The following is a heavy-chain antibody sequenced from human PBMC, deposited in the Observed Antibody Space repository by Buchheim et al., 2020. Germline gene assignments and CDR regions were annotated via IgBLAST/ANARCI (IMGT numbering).Heavy chain of an antibody. V-gene: IGHV1-18*01. J-gene: IGHJ6*02. CDR3: ASGGKGFRVPRYGMDV. Sequence: QVQLVQSGAEVKKPGASVKVSCKASGYKFIDYGVSWVRQAPGQGLEWMGWISGYYGNTNYAQNFQGRVTMTTDTSTSSAYMELSSLRSEDTAVYYCASGGKGFRVPRYGMDVWGQGTT. CDR1: GYKFIDYG. D-gene: IGHD3-10*01. CDR2: ISGYYGNT.